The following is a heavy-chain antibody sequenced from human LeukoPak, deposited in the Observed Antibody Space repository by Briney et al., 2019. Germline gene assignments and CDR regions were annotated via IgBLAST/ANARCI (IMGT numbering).Heavy chain of an antibody. CDR1: GFTFSSYA. Sequence: PGRSLRLSCAASGFTFSSYAMHWVRQAPGKGLEWVAVISYDGSNKYYADSVKGRFTISRDNCKNTLYLQMNSLRAEDTAVYYCARSRDTYYDYVWGSYRLYNEFDYWGQGTLVTVSS. J-gene: IGHJ4*02. CDR2: ISYDGSNK. D-gene: IGHD3-16*02. V-gene: IGHV3-30-3*01. CDR3: ARSRDTYYDYVWGSYRLYNEFDY.